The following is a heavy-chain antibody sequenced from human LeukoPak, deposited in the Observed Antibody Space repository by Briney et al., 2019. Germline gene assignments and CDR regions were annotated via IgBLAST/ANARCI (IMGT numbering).Heavy chain of an antibody. D-gene: IGHD4-17*01. CDR2: ISSSGSTT. V-gene: IGHV3-48*03. Sequence: GGSLRLSCAASGFTFSSYEMNWVRQAPGKGLEWVSYISSSGSTTYYADSVKGRFTISRDNAKNSLYLQMNSLRAEDTAVYYCARDSVRLRSTNWFDPWGQGTLVTVSS. CDR3: ARDSVRLRSTNWFDP. J-gene: IGHJ5*02. CDR1: GFTFSSYE.